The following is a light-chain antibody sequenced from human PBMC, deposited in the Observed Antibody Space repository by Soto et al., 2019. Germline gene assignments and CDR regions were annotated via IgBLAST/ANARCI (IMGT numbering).Light chain of an antibody. J-gene: IGKJ2*02. CDR1: QSCSHNH. CDR2: FAS. Sequence: EIVLTQSPGTLSLSPGERATLACRASQSCSHNHLAWYQQKPGQAPSLLIYFASNSATAFPDWFRGSGSGTDLTLTTSTLAPEDFAVYYCQDYGRSPCTFGQGTKLEIK. CDR3: QDYGRSPCT. V-gene: IGKV3-20*01.